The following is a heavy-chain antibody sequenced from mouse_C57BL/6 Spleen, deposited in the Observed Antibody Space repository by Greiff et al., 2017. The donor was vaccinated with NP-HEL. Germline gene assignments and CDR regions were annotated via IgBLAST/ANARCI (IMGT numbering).Heavy chain of an antibody. CDR3: ARRNYYGSSPWFAY. D-gene: IGHD1-1*01. J-gene: IGHJ3*01. V-gene: IGHV1-69*01. CDR1: GYTFTSYW. CDR2: IDPSASYT. Sequence: QVQLQQPGAELVMPGASVQLSCKASGYTFTSYWMHWVKQRPGPGLEWIGEIDPSASYTNYNQKFKGKSTLTVDKSSSTAYMQLSSLTSEDSAVYYCARRNYYGSSPWFAYWGQGTLVTVSA.